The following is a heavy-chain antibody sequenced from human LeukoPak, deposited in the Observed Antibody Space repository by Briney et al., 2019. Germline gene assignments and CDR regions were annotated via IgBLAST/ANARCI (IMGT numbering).Heavy chain of an antibody. CDR2: IYYSGST. Sequence: SETLSLTCTVSGGSISSYYWSCIRQPPGKGLEWIGYIYYSGSTNYNPSLKSRVTISVDTSKNQFSLKLSSVTAADTAVYYCASSGWFREGWFDPWGQGTLVTVSS. CDR1: GGSISSYY. CDR3: ASSGWFREGWFDP. J-gene: IGHJ5*02. V-gene: IGHV4-59*01. D-gene: IGHD6-19*01.